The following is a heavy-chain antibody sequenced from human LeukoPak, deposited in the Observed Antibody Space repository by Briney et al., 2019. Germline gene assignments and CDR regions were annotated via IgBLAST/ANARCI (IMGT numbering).Heavy chain of an antibody. CDR2: TNPNSGGT. J-gene: IGHJ4*02. Sequence: GASVKVSCKTSVYTFTGYYMHWVRQAPGQGLEWRGWTNPNSGGTNYAQKFQDRVSMTRDTSISTAYMHLSRLRSDDTAVYYCARSPHILTGENFDYWGQGTLLTVSS. CDR3: ARSPHILTGENFDY. CDR1: VYTFTGYY. V-gene: IGHV1-2*02. D-gene: IGHD3-9*01.